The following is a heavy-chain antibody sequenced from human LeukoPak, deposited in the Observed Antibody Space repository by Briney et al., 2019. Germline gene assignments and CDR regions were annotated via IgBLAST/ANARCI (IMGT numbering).Heavy chain of an antibody. Sequence: PSETLSLTCAVYGGSLSGYYWSWIRQPPGKGLEWIGEINHSGSTNYNPSLKSRVTISVDTSKNQFSLKLSSVTAADTAVYYCGRGWLRYSYTKYDYWGQGTLVTVSS. CDR3: GRGWLRYSYTKYDY. CDR1: GGSLSGYY. V-gene: IGHV4-34*01. D-gene: IGHD5-18*01. CDR2: INHSGST. J-gene: IGHJ4*02.